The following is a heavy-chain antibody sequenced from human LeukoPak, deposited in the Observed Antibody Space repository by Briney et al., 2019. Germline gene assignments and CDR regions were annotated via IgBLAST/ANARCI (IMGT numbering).Heavy chain of an antibody. V-gene: IGHV3-23*01. CDR3: AKGYYYDSSGYYYFDY. J-gene: IGHJ4*02. CDR2: ISGSGGST. Sequence: GGSLRLSCAASGFTFSSYAMSWVRQAPGKGLEWVSAISGSGGSTYYADSVKGRFTISRDNSKNALYLQMNSLRAEDTAVYYCAKGYYYDSSGYYYFDYWGQGTLVTVSS. D-gene: IGHD3-22*01. CDR1: GFTFSSYA.